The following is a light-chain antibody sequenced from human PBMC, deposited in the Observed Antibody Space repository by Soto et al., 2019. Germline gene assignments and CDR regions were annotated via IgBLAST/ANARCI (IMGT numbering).Light chain of an antibody. J-gene: IGLJ2*01. CDR1: SSDVGGYNY. CDR2: EVS. CDR3: SSFAGNNTLV. V-gene: IGLV2-8*01. Sequence: QSVLTQPPSASGSPGQSVTISCTGTSSDVGGYNYVSWYQQHPGKAPELMISEVSTRPSGVPDRFSGSKSGNTASLTVSGLQAEDEADYCCSSFAGNNTLVFGGGTKLTVL.